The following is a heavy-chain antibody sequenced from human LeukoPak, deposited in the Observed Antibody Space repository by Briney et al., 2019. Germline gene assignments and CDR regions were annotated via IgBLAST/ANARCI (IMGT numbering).Heavy chain of an antibody. CDR3: AREGAYSSSRYFGYHY. V-gene: IGHV4-4*07. D-gene: IGHD6-13*01. CDR2: IYTSGST. Sequence: PSETLSLTCTVSGGSISSYYWSWIRQPAGKGLEWIGRIYTSGSTNYNPSLKSRVTMSVDTSKNQFSLKLSSVTAADTAVYYCAREGAYSSSRYFGYHYWGQGTLVTVSS. CDR1: GGSISSYY. J-gene: IGHJ4*02.